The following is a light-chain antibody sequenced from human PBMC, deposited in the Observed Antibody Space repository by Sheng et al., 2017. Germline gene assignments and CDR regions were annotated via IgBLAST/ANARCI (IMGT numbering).Light chain of an antibody. CDR2: GAS. Sequence: EIVLTQSPGTLSLSPGERATLSCRASQSVSSTYLAWYQRKPGQAPRLLIYGASSRATGIPDRFSGSGSGTDFTLTISRLEPEDFAVYYCQQYGSSPEWTFGQGPRWKSN. CDR3: QQYGSSPEWT. V-gene: IGKV3-20*01. J-gene: IGKJ1*01. CDR1: QSVSSTY.